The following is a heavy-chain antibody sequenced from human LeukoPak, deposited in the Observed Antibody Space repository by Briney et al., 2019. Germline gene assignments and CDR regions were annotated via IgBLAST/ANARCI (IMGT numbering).Heavy chain of an antibody. CDR1: GFTFSSYG. Sequence: PGGSLRLSCAASGFTFSSYGMHWVRQAPGKGLEWVGRIRNKANSYFTEYAASVKGRFTISRDDSKKSVYLQMNSLKIEDTAVYFCARGGLGVGASSAPFEYWGQGTLVTVSS. CDR2: IRNKANSYFT. CDR3: ARGGLGVGASSAPFEY. V-gene: IGHV3-72*01. J-gene: IGHJ4*02. D-gene: IGHD1-26*01.